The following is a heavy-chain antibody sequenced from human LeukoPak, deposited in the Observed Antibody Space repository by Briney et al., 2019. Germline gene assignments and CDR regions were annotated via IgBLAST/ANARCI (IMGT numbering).Heavy chain of an antibody. D-gene: IGHD6-13*01. CDR3: AKEPYSSTRTYYFDY. CDR1: GFTFSNHW. V-gene: IGHV3-74*01. J-gene: IGHJ4*02. CDR2: INRGGSRT. Sequence: GGSLRLSCAASGFTFSNHWMHWVRQAPGKGLMWVSRINRGGSRTDYADSVKGRFTISRDNSKNTLYLQMNSLRAEDTAVYYCAKEPYSSTRTYYFDYWGQGTLVTVSS.